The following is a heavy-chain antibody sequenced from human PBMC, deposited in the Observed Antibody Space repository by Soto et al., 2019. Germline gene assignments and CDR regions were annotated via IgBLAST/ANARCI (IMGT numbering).Heavy chain of an antibody. V-gene: IGHV3-30-3*01. J-gene: IGHJ5*02. CDR1: GFTFSSYA. CDR2: ISYDGSNK. D-gene: IGHD6-13*01. CDR3: ARDLWQQLVGNNWFDP. Sequence: GGSLRLSCAASGFTFSSYAMHWVRQAPGKGLEWVAVISYDGSNKYYADSVKGRFTISRDNSKNTLYLQMNSLRAEDTAVYYCARDLWQQLVGNNWFDPWGQGTLVTVSS.